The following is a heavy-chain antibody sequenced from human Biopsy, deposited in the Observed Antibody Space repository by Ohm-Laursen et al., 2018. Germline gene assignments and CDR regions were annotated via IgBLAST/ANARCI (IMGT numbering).Heavy chain of an antibody. V-gene: IGHV3-30*18. J-gene: IGHJ3*02. D-gene: IGHD6-19*01. CDR1: GFGMYA. CDR2: IAYDGSNK. Sequence: SLRLSCSASGFGMYAMHWVRQPPGKGLEWLAVIAYDGSNKYYAESVKGRFTISRDRSRDTVHLQMNSLRYEDTALYYCAKDGGQWLGGAFDIWCHGTMVSVSS. CDR3: AKDGGQWLGGAFDI.